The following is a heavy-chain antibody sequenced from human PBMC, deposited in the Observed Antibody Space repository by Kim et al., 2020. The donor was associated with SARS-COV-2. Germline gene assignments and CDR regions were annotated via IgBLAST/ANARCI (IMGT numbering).Heavy chain of an antibody. V-gene: IGHV3-23*01. Sequence: ADSVKGRFTISRDNSKNTLYLQMNSLRAEDTAVYYCAKDLQMVRGVTDDYWGQGTLVTVSS. CDR3: AKDLQMVRGVTDDY. D-gene: IGHD3-10*01. J-gene: IGHJ4*02.